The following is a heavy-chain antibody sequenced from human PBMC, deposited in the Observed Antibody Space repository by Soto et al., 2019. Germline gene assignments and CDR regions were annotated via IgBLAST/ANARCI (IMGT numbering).Heavy chain of an antibody. V-gene: IGHV3-21*01. J-gene: IGHJ4*02. CDR1: GFTFSSYS. CDR2: ISSSSSYI. Sequence: GGSLRLSCAASGFTFSSYSMNWVRQAPGKGLEWVSSISSSSSYIYYADSVKGRFTISRDNAKNSLYLQMNSLRAEDTAVYYRARDIGCSGGSCYGLTIDYWGQGTLVTVSS. D-gene: IGHD2-15*01. CDR3: ARDIGCSGGSCYGLTIDY.